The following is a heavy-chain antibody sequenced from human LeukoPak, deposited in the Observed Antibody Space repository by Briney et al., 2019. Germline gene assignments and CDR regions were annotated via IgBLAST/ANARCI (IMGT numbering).Heavy chain of an antibody. J-gene: IGHJ6*02. CDR2: ISSSSSYI. Sequence: GSLRLSCAASGFTFSSYSMNWVRQAPGKGLEWVSSISSSSSYIYYADSVKGRFTISRDNAKNSLYLQMNSLRAEDTAVYYCARDGVPYYYGSGNERPAAFYGMDVWGQGTTVTVSS. CDR3: ARDGVPYYYGSGNERPAAFYGMDV. CDR1: GFTFSSYS. V-gene: IGHV3-21*01. D-gene: IGHD3-10*01.